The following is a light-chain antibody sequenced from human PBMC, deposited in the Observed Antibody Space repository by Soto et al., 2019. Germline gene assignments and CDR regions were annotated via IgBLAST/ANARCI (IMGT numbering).Light chain of an antibody. CDR3: QHYNSYSEA. Sequence: DIQLTQSPSFLFASVGDRVTITCRASQGISSYLAWYQQTKGKAPKLLIYAASTLKSGVPSRFRGSGSGTEFTLTISSLQPDDFATYYCQHYNSYSEAFGQGTKVDIK. J-gene: IGKJ1*01. V-gene: IGKV1-9*01. CDR2: AAS. CDR1: QGISSY.